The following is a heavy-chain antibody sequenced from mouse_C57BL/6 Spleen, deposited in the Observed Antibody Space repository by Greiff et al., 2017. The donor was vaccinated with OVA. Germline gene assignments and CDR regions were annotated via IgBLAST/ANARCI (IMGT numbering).Heavy chain of an antibody. CDR3: ARRPYGNSYAMDY. J-gene: IGHJ4*01. Sequence: QVQLQQPGAELVKPGASVKLSCKASGYTFTSYWMHWVKQRPGQGLEWIGMIHPNSGSTNYNEKFNSKATLTVDKSSSTAYMQLSSLTSEDSAVYYCARRPYGNSYAMDYWGQGTSVTVSS. CDR2: IHPNSGST. CDR1: GYTFTSYW. V-gene: IGHV1-64*01. D-gene: IGHD2-1*01.